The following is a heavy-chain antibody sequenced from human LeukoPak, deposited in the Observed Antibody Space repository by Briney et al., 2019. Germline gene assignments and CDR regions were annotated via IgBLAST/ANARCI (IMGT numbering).Heavy chain of an antibody. Sequence: ASVKVSCKASGYTFTGNYIHWVRQAPGQGLEWMGWINPNSGDTNYAQKLQGRVTMTTDTSTSTAYMELRSLRSDDTAVYYCARSGGWAYGDYDGFIAFDIWGQGTMVTVSS. J-gene: IGHJ3*02. V-gene: IGHV1-18*04. CDR2: INPNSGDT. CDR3: ARSGGWAYGDYDGFIAFDI. D-gene: IGHD4-17*01. CDR1: GYTFTGNY.